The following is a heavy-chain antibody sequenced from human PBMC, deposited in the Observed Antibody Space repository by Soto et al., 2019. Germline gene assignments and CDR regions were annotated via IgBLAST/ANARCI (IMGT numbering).Heavy chain of an antibody. Sequence: SETLSLTCAVYGGSFSGYYWSWIRQPPGKGLEWIGEINHSRSTNYTPSLKSRVTISVDTSKNQFSLKLSSVTAEDTAVYYCARRRDSSSDYGMDVWGQGTTVTVSS. CDR1: GGSFSGYY. CDR3: ARRRDSSSDYGMDV. V-gene: IGHV4-34*01. CDR2: INHSRST. J-gene: IGHJ6*02. D-gene: IGHD6-13*01.